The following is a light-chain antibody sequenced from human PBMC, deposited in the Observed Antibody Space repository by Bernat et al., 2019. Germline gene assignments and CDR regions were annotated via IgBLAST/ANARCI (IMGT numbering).Light chain of an antibody. CDR1: QSVSSN. CDR3: QQYNNWLSIS. J-gene: IGKJ5*01. CDR2: GAS. Sequence: EIVMTQSPATLSVSPGERATLSCRASQSVSSNLVWYQQKPGQAPRLLIYGASTSATGIPARFSGSGSGTEFTLTISSLQSEDFAVYYCQQYNNWLSISFGKGKRLEIK. V-gene: IGKV3-15*01.